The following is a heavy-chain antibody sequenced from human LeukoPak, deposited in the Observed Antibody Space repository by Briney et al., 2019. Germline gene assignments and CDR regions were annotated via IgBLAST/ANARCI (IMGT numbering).Heavy chain of an antibody. J-gene: IGHJ6*03. D-gene: IGHD3-22*01. CDR3: ARSRYYYDSSGRIYYYYYMDV. V-gene: IGHV4-4*07. CDR1: GGSISTNY. Sequence: SETLSLTCIVSGGSISTNYWSWIRQPAGKGLEWIGHIYTSGTTNYNPSLKSRVTMSVDTSKNQFSLKLISVTAADTAVYYCARSRYYYDSSGRIYYYYYMDVWGKGTTVTISS. CDR2: IYTSGTT.